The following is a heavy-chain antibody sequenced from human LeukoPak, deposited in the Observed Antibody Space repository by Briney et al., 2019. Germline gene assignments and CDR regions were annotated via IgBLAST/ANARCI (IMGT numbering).Heavy chain of an antibody. CDR2: ISNSSSTI. Sequence: PGGSLRLSCAASGFTFSSYSMNWVRQAPGKGLEWVSYISNSSSTIYYADSVKGRFTISRDNAKNSLYLQMNSLRDEDTAVYYCARVRGTALVNMYFDYWSQGTLVTVSS. CDR1: GFTFSSYS. D-gene: IGHD2-21*02. CDR3: ARVRGTALVNMYFDY. J-gene: IGHJ4*02. V-gene: IGHV3-48*02.